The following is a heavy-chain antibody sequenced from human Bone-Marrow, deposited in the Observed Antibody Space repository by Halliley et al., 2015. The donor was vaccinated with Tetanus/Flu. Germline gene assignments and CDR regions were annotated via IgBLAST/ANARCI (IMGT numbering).Heavy chain of an antibody. V-gene: IGHV1-69*06. D-gene: IGHD5-18*01. CDR3: ARVAPDTAMVF. Sequence: QLVQSGAEVKKPGSSVKDSCRASGVTFNSYAITWVRQAPGQGLEWMGGILPFFGTATYAQKFQGRVTITADKYTGTAYMELSSLRSDDTAVFYCARVAPDTAMVFWGQGTLVTVSS. J-gene: IGHJ4*02. CDR1: GVTFNSYA. CDR2: ILPFFGTA.